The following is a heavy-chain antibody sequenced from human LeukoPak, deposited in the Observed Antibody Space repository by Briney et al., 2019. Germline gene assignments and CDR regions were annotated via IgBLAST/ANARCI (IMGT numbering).Heavy chain of an antibody. CDR1: GFTFSNAW. D-gene: IGHD6-19*01. J-gene: IGHJ4*02. CDR3: THYSSGWY. CDR2: IRPKIEGGTA. V-gene: IGHV3-15*01. Sequence: PGGSLRLSCAASGFTFSNAWMNWVRQGPGKRLEWVGRIRPKIEGGTADYAAHVKGRFITSRDDSKNTLYLQMNSLKIEDTAMYYCTHYSSGWYLGQGTLVTVSS.